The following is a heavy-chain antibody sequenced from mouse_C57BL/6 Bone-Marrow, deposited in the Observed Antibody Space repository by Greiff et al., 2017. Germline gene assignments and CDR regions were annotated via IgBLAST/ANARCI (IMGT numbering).Heavy chain of an antibody. CDR3: ARPYLFDY. Sequence: DVQLVESGGDLVKPGGSLKLSCAASGFTFSSYGMSWVRQTPDKRLEWVATISSGGSYTYYPDSVKGRFTISRDNAKNTLYLQMSSLKSEDTAMYCCARPYLFDYWGQGTTLTVSS. CDR2: ISSGGSYT. CDR1: GFTFSSYG. V-gene: IGHV5-6*01. D-gene: IGHD5-1*01. J-gene: IGHJ2*01.